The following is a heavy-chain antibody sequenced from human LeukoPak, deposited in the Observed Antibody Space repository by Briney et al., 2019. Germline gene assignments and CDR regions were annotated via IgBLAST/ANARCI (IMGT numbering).Heavy chain of an antibody. Sequence: ASVKVSCKASGGTFSSYAISWVRQAPGQGLEWMGWINPNSGGTNYAQKFQGRVTMTRDTSISTAYMELSRLRSDDTAVYYCARDRNDFWSGYFWFDPWGQGTLVTVSS. V-gene: IGHV1-2*02. J-gene: IGHJ5*02. D-gene: IGHD3-3*01. CDR2: INPNSGGT. CDR1: GGTFSSYA. CDR3: ARDRNDFWSGYFWFDP.